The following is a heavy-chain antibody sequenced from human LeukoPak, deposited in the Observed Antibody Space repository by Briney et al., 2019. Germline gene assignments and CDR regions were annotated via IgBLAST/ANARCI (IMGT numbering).Heavy chain of an antibody. CDR1: GFTFSSYW. Sequence: PGGSLRLSCAASGFTFSSYWMHWVRQAPGKGLVWVSRINSDGSSTRYADSVKGRFTISRDNAKNTLYLQMNSLRAEDTAVYYCAKARRSGSYHAAFDYWGQGTLVTVSS. D-gene: IGHD1-26*01. V-gene: IGHV3-74*01. J-gene: IGHJ4*02. CDR2: INSDGSST. CDR3: AKARRSGSYHAAFDY.